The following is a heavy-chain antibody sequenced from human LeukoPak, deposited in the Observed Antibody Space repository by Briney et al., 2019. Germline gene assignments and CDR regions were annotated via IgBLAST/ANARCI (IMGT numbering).Heavy chain of an antibody. J-gene: IGHJ4*02. CDR1: GFTFSSYV. Sequence: GGSLRLSCAASGFTFSSYVMHWVRQAPGKGLEWVAIISYDGSNEYYADSVKGRFTISRDNSKNTLYLQMNSLRGEDTAVYYCATRGGWYGDYWGQGTLVTVSS. CDR2: ISYDGSNE. V-gene: IGHV3-30*04. CDR3: ATRGGWYGDY. D-gene: IGHD6-19*01.